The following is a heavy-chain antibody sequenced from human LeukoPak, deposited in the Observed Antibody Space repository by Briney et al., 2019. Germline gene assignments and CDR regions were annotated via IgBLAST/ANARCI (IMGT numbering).Heavy chain of an antibody. J-gene: IGHJ4*02. CDR1: GYTFTAYY. D-gene: IGHD4-17*01. V-gene: IGHV1-2*02. CDR2: INPNTGGT. Sequence: GASVNVSCKASGYTFTAYYIHWVRQAPEQGLEWMGWINPNTGGTNHAQKFQGRVTMTRDTSITTAYMELSRLRSDDTAVYYCARDYYGDRYFDYWGQGTLVTVSS. CDR3: ARDYYGDRYFDY.